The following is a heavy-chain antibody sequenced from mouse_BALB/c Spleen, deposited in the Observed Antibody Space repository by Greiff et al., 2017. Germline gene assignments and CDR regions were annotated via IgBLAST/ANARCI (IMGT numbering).Heavy chain of an antibody. J-gene: IGHJ3*01. CDR1: GYTFTSYT. Sequence: VQLKQSAAELARPGASVKMSCKASGYTFTSYTMHWVKQRPGQGLEWIGYINPSSGYTEYNQKFKDKTTLTADKSSSTAYMQLSSLTSEDSAVYYCARRRGDPFAYWGQGTLVTVSA. D-gene: IGHD2-13*01. V-gene: IGHV1-4*02. CDR2: INPSSGYT. CDR3: ARRRGDPFAY.